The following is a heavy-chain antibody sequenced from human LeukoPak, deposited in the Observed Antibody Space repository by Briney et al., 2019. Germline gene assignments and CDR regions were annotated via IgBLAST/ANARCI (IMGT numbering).Heavy chain of an antibody. CDR1: GGSISSGGYS. Sequence: SETLSLTCAVSGGSISSGGYSWSWIRQPPGKGLECIGYIYHSGSTYYNPSPKSRVTISVDRSKNQFSLKLSSVTAADTAVYYCARVGYYDSSGYPGAFDIWGQGTMVTVSS. CDR3: ARVGYYDSSGYPGAFDI. CDR2: IYHSGST. D-gene: IGHD3-22*01. V-gene: IGHV4-30-2*01. J-gene: IGHJ3*02.